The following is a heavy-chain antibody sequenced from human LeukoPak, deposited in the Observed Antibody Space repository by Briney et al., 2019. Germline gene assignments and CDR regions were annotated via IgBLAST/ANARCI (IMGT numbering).Heavy chain of an antibody. V-gene: IGHV1-69*05. Sequence: SVKVSCTASGGTFSSYAISWVRQAPGQGLEWMGGIIPIFGTANYAQKFQGRVTITTDESTSTAYMELSSLRSEDTAVYYGARRGFDRSWYPFDYWGQGTLVTVSS. CDR2: IIPIFGTA. J-gene: IGHJ4*02. CDR3: ARRGFDRSWYPFDY. CDR1: GGTFSSYA. D-gene: IGHD6-13*01.